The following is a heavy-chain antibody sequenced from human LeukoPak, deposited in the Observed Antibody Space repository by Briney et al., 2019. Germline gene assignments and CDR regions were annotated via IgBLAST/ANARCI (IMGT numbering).Heavy chain of an antibody. CDR2: ISGSGGST. Sequence: GGSLRLSCAASGFTFSSYAMSWVRQAPGKGLEGVSGISGSGGSTYYADSVKGRFTISRDNSKNTLYLQMNSLRAEDTAIYYCARREMPTNTFDYWGQGTLVTVSS. V-gene: IGHV3-23*01. J-gene: IGHJ4*02. D-gene: IGHD5-24*01. CDR3: ARREMPTNTFDY. CDR1: GFTFSSYA.